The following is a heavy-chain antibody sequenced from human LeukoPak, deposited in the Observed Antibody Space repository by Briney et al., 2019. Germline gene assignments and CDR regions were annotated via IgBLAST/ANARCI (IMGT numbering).Heavy chain of an antibody. Sequence: GGSLRLSCAASKYTFSNYYMSWVRQAPGKGLEWIAYISSNGRTIYYADSVRGRFTISRDNDKSSMYLLMNSLRVDDTAVYYCVRDSPRVRGWFDPWGQGNLVTVSS. CDR1: KYTFSNYY. D-gene: IGHD3-10*01. V-gene: IGHV3-11*01. J-gene: IGHJ5*02. CDR3: VRDSPRVRGWFDP. CDR2: ISSNGRTI.